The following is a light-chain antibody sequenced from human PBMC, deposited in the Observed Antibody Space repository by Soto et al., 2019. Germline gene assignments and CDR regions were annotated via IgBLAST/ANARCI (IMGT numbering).Light chain of an antibody. V-gene: IGKV3D-15*02. CDR1: NSVSSN. Sequence: TVMTQSPATLSVSXGERATLWCRVSNSVSSNLASYQQNPGXAPRLIXYGASTRAHGSPARFSGSGSATEFTRTISRLEPEDFAVYYGQQYVSSPWAFGQGTKVDIK. CDR2: GAS. J-gene: IGKJ1*01. CDR3: QQYVSSPWA.